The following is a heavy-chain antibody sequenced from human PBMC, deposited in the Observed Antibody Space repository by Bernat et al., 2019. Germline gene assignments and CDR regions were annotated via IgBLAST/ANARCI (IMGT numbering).Heavy chain of an antibody. V-gene: IGHV3-30-3*01. Sequence: QVRLVESGGGLFRPGGSLSLPWPASGFPSISYPMHWVRRPPGRGLEWVTIILSDGVKKYYADSVKGRFTISRDNSKNTLYLQMNSLRAEDTAVYYCARDVPTSSPLGVPGDYWGQGTLVTVSS. CDR2: ILSDGVKK. D-gene: IGHD6-13*01. CDR3: ARDVPTSSPLGVPGDY. CDR1: GFPSISYP. J-gene: IGHJ4*02.